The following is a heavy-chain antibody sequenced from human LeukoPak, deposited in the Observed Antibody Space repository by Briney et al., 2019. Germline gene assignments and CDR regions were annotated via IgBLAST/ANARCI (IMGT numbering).Heavy chain of an antibody. CDR2: ISSSSSYI. CDR1: GFTFSSYS. Sequence: GGSLRLSCAASGFTFSSYSMNWVRQAPGKGLEWVSSISSSSSYIYYADSVKGRLTISRDNAKNSLYLQMNALRIEDTAVYYCARAPPGIIWGFDYWGQGALVTVSS. D-gene: IGHD3-16*01. J-gene: IGHJ4*02. V-gene: IGHV3-21*04. CDR3: ARAPPGIIWGFDY.